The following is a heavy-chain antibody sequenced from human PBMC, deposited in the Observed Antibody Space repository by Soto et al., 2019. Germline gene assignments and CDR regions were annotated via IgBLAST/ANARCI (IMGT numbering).Heavy chain of an antibody. Sequence: QVPLVQSGAEVKKPGASVKVYCKASGYTFTSYGISWVRQAPGQGLEWMGWISAYNGNTNYAQKLQGRVTMTTDTSTSTAYRELRSLRSDDTAVYYCASDPSPIASGYDPRPGCDPWGQGTLGTVSA. D-gene: IGHD3-22*01. CDR1: GYTFTSYG. CDR3: ASDPSPIASGYDPRPGCDP. J-gene: IGHJ5*02. CDR2: ISAYNGNT. V-gene: IGHV1-18*01.